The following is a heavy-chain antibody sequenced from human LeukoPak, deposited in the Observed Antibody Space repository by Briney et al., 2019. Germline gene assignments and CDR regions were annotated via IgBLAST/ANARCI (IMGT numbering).Heavy chain of an antibody. CDR1: GFTFSDYY. V-gene: IGHV3-11*04. Sequence: GGSLRLSCAASGFTFSDYYMSWIRQAPGKGLEWVSYISSSGSTIYYADSVTGRFTISRDNAKNSLYLQMNSLRAEDTAVYYCARDANYHVSSDYYDAFDIWGQGTMVTVSS. CDR2: ISSSGSTI. J-gene: IGHJ3*02. D-gene: IGHD3-22*01. CDR3: ARDANYHVSSDYYDAFDI.